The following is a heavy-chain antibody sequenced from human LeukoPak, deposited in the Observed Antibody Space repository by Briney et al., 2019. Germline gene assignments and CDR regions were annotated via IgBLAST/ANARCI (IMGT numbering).Heavy chain of an antibody. J-gene: IGHJ4*02. CDR2: ISGSGGST. CDR1: GFTFSSYS. Sequence: GGSLRLSCAASGFTFSSYSMNWVRQAPGKGLEWVSAISGSGGSTYYADSVKGRFTISRDNSKNTLYLQMNSLGAEDTAVYYCAKVSSSWYLSDYWGQGTLVTVSS. CDR3: AKVSSSWYLSDY. V-gene: IGHV3-23*01. D-gene: IGHD6-13*01.